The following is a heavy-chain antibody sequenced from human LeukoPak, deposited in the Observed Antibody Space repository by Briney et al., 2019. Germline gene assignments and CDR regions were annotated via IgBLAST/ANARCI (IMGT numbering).Heavy chain of an antibody. J-gene: IGHJ6*02. CDR1: GYTFTSCG. D-gene: IGHD3-10*01. Sequence: ASVKVSFKASGYTFTSCGINWVRQAPGQGLEWMGLISAYNGNTNYAQKLQGKVTMTTDTSTSTAYMELRSLRSDDTAVYYCARPEYYYGSGSYPPRWYGMDVWGQGTTVTVSS. CDR2: ISAYNGNT. V-gene: IGHV1-18*01. CDR3: ARPEYYYGSGSYPPRWYGMDV.